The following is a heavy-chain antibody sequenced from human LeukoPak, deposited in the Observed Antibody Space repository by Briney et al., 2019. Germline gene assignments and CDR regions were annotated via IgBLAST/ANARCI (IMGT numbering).Heavy chain of an antibody. CDR1: GFTFSSYA. CDR2: ISYDGSNK. CDR3: ARDLLMVRGVIVDY. Sequence: GGSLRLSCAASGFTFSSYAMHWVRQAPGKGLEWVAVISYDGSNKYYADSVKGRLTISRDNSKNTLYLQMNSLRAEDTAVYYCARDLLMVRGVIVDYWGQGTLVTVSS. V-gene: IGHV3-30*04. J-gene: IGHJ4*02. D-gene: IGHD3-10*01.